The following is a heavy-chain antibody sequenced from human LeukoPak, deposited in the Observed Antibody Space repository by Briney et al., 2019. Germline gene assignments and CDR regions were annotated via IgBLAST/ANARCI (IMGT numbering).Heavy chain of an antibody. Sequence: SETLSLTCTVSGGSISSYYWSWIRQPPGKGLEWIGYIYYSGSTNYNPSLKSRVTISVDTSKNQFSLKLSSVTAADTAVYYCARGQIAAAGIGFDYRGQGTLVTVSS. CDR3: ARGQIAAAGIGFDY. CDR2: IYYSGST. V-gene: IGHV4-59*01. J-gene: IGHJ4*02. D-gene: IGHD6-13*01. CDR1: GGSISSYY.